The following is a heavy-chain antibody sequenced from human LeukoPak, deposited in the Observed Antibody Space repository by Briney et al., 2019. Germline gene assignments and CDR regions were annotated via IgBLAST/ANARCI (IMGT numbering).Heavy chain of an antibody. CDR1: GFTFSSYE. Sequence: GSLRLSCSASGFTFSSYEMNWVRPAPGEGLEWVSYISSSGSTIYYADSVKGRFTISRDNAKNSLYLQMNSLRAEDTAVYYCARISPGYSSSWYGDNDYWGQGTLVTVSS. V-gene: IGHV3-48*03. CDR2: ISSSGSTI. CDR3: ARISPGYSSSWYGDNDY. D-gene: IGHD6-13*01. J-gene: IGHJ4*02.